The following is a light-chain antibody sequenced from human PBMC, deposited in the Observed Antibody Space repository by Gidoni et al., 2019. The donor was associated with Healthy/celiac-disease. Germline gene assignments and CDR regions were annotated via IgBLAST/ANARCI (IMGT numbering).Light chain of an antibody. CDR1: QRVSSY. CDR3: QRRSNWHI. J-gene: IGKJ4*01. CDR2: DAP. Sequence: DTVLNHSPATLSLSPGARATLSCRASQRVSSYLAWYHQKPGQAPRLLIYDAPNRATGIPAMFSGSGSGTDFTLTISSGEPEDFAVYYCQRRSNWHIFGGGTKVEIK. V-gene: IGKV3-11*01.